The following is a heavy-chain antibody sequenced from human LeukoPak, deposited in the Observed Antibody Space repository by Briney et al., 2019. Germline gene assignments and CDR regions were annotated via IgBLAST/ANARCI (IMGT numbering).Heavy chain of an antibody. V-gene: IGHV4-59*01. Sequence: SETLSLTCTVSGGSISSYYWSWIRQPPGKGLEWIGYIYNSGSTNYNPSLKSRVTISVDTSKKQFSLKLSSVTAADTAVYYCARTISYGRPKFDYWGQGTLVTVSS. CDR3: ARTISYGRPKFDY. D-gene: IGHD5-18*01. CDR1: GGSISSYY. CDR2: IYNSGST. J-gene: IGHJ4*02.